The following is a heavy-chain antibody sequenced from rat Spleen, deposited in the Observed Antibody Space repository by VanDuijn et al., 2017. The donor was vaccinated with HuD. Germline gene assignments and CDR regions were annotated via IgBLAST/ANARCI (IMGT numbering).Heavy chain of an antibody. CDR2: ISYDGSST. CDR1: GFTFSDYN. V-gene: IGHV5-7*01. D-gene: IGHD4-3*01. CDR3: ARHNSGYGVMDA. Sequence: EVQLVESGGGLVQPGRSLKLSCAASGFTFSDYNMAWVRQAPKKGLEWVATISYDGSSTYYRDSVKGRFTISRDNAKRTLYLQMDSLRSEDTGTYYCARHNSGYGVMDAWGQGASVTVSS. J-gene: IGHJ4*01.